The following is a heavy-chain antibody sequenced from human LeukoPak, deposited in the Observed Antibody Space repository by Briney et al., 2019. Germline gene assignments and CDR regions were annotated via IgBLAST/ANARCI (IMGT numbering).Heavy chain of an antibody. Sequence: SVKVSCKASGGTFSSYAISWVRQAPGQGLEWMGRIIPILSIANYAQKFQGRVTITADKSTSTAYMELSSLRSEDTAVYYCASTTMPISRYYGMDVWGQGTTVTVSS. CDR1: GGTFSSYA. V-gene: IGHV1-69*04. D-gene: IGHD2-2*01. CDR3: ASTTMPISRYYGMDV. J-gene: IGHJ6*02. CDR2: IIPILSIA.